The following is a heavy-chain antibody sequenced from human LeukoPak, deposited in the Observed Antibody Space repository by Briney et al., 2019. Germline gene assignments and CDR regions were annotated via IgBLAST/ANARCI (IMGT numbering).Heavy chain of an antibody. Sequence: GGSLRLPCTASGFSFSGYGMRWVRQAPGKGLEWLAVISHDASDEYYADSVKGRFTISRDNAKNMIYLQMISLRAEDTAVYYCVKALVGQTSGYWGQGTRVTVST. CDR2: ISHDASDE. CDR1: GFSFSGYG. CDR3: VKALVGQTSGY. D-gene: IGHD1-26*01. V-gene: IGHV3-30*18. J-gene: IGHJ4*02.